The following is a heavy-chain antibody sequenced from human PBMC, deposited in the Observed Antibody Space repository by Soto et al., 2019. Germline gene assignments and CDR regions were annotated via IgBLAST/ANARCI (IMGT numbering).Heavy chain of an antibody. V-gene: IGHV1-69*13. CDR3: ARWCQFPRCNAVGAYCGGDGYSGAFDI. CDR1: GGTFSSYA. D-gene: IGHD2-21*02. CDR2: IIPIFGTA. J-gene: IGHJ3*02. Sequence: SVKVSCKASGGTFSSYAISWVRQAPGQGLEWMGGIIPIFGTANYAQKFQGRVTITADESTSTAYMELSSLRSEDSAVYSCARWCQFPRCNAVGAYCGGDGYSGAFDIWGQGTMVTVAS.